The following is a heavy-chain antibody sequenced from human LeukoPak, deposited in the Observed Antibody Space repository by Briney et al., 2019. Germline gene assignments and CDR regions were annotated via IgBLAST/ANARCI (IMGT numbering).Heavy chain of an antibody. D-gene: IGHD5-12*01. V-gene: IGHV3-23*01. J-gene: IGHJ5*02. CDR1: GFTFSSYA. CDR2: ISGSGGST. Sequence: PGGSLRLSCAASGFTFSSYAMSWVRQAPGEGLEWVSAISGSGGSTYYADSVKGRFTISRDNSKNTLYLQMNSLRAEDTAAYYCAKDLERATSYSGPAAWGQGTLVTVSS. CDR3: AKDLERATSYSGPAA.